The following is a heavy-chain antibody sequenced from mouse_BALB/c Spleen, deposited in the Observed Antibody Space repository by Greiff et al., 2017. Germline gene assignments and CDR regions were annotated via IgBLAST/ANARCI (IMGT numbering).Heavy chain of an antibody. CDR3: APLRPLAWVAY. CDR1: GFNIKATY. J-gene: IGHJ3*01. CDR2: IDPANGNT. V-gene: IGHV14-3*02. Sequence: VQLQQSGAELVKPGASVKLSCTASGFNIKATYMHWVKQRPEQGLEWIGRIDPANGNTKYDPKFQGKATITADTSSNTAYLQLSSLTSEDTAVYYCAPLRPLAWVAYWGQGTLVTVSA. D-gene: IGHD1-2*01.